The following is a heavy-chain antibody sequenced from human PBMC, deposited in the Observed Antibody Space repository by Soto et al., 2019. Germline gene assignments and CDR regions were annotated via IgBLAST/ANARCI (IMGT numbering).Heavy chain of an antibody. D-gene: IGHD3-3*01. CDR3: ARMGEVGVPFDP. V-gene: IGHV4-59*01. CDR1: GGSISSYY. J-gene: IGHJ5*02. CDR2: IYYSGST. Sequence: PSETLSLTCTVSGGSISSYYWSWIRQPPGKGLEWIGYIYYSGSTNYNPSLKSRVTISVDTSKNQFSLKRSSVTASDTAVYYCARMGEVGVPFDPWGQGTLVTVSS.